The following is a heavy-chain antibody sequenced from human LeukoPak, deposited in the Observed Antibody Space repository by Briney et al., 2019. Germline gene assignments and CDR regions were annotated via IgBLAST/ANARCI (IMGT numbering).Heavy chain of an antibody. V-gene: IGHV1-18*01. D-gene: IGHD2-21*02. CDR1: GYTFTSYG. CDR3: ARGVTARGFYYYMDI. CDR2: ISAYNGNT. Sequence: GASVKVSCKASGYTFTSYGISWVRQAPGQGLEWMGWISAYNGNTNYAQKLQGRVTMTTDTSTSTAYMELSRLRSDDTAVYSCARGVTARGFYYYMDIWGRGTTVTISS. J-gene: IGHJ6*03.